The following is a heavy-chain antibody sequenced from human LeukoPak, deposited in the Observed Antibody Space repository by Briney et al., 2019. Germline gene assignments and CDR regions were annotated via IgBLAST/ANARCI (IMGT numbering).Heavy chain of an antibody. V-gene: IGHV4-34*01. CDR3: ASDDNGDYNSSSVDGY. CDR2: INHSGST. J-gene: IGHJ4*02. D-gene: IGHD6-6*01. CDR1: GGSFSGYY. Sequence: SETLSLTCAVYGGSFSGYYWSWIRQPPGRGLEWIGEINHSGSTNYNPSLKSRVPISADTSKNQFSLKLSSVTAADTAVYYCASDDNGDYNSSSVDGYWGQGTLVTVSS.